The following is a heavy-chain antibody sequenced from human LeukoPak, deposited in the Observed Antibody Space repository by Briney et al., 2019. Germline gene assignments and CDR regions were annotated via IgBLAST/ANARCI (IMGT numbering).Heavy chain of an antibody. CDR3: ARTQTYYYDSSAPLPH. Sequence: GGSLRLSCAASGFTFRNFYMKWVRQAPGKGLEWVSGINWNGGSTGYADSVKGRFTISRDNAKNSLYLQMNSLRAEDTALYYCARTQTYYYDSSAPLPHWGQGTLVTVSS. D-gene: IGHD3-22*01. V-gene: IGHV3-20*04. CDR1: GFTFRNFY. CDR2: INWNGGST. J-gene: IGHJ4*02.